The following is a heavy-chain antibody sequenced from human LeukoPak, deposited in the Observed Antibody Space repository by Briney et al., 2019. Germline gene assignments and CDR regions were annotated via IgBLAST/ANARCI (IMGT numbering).Heavy chain of an antibody. CDR3: AFNHLFDY. CDR2: ISGSGDST. Sequence: GGSPRLSFAASAFTFSRYAMSWVRQAPGKGLEWVSAISGSGDSTYYADSVKGRFTISRDNSKNTLYLQMNSLRAEDTAVYYCAFNHLFDYWGQGTLVTVSS. D-gene: IGHD1-14*01. V-gene: IGHV3-23*01. J-gene: IGHJ4*02. CDR1: AFTFSRYA.